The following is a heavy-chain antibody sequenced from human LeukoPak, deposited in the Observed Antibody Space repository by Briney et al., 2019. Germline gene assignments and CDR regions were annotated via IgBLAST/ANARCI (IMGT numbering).Heavy chain of an antibody. J-gene: IGHJ3*01. CDR3: ACLTTADAFDV. CDR1: GGSISSYY. CDR2: IYYSGST. Sequence: SETLSLTCTVSGGSISSYYWSWIRQPPGKGLEWIGYIYYSGSTNYNPSLKSRVTISVDTSKNQFSLKLSSVTAADTAVYYCACLTTADAFDVWGQGTMVTVSS. D-gene: IGHD3-22*01. V-gene: IGHV4-59*01.